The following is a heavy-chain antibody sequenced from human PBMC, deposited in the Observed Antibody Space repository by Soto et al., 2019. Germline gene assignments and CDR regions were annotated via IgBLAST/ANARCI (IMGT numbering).Heavy chain of an antibody. CDR1: GYTFTSYA. J-gene: IGHJ3*02. V-gene: IGHV1-3*01. CDR2: INAGNGNT. D-gene: IGHD2-15*01. CDR3: ARVWVADDAFDI. Sequence: QVQLVQSGAEVKKPGASVKVSCKASGYTFTSYAMHWVRQAPGQRLEWMGWINAGNGNTKYSQKFQGRVTITRDTSASTAYMELSSLRSEDTAVYYCARVWVADDAFDIWGQGTMVTVSS.